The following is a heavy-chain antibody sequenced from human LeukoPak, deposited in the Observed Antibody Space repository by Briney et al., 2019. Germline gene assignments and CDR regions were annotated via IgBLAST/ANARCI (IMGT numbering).Heavy chain of an antibody. V-gene: IGHV3-48*04. CDR1: GFTFSSYS. CDR2: ISSSSSTI. CDR3: ARVRYSSSSGFDY. J-gene: IGHJ4*02. D-gene: IGHD6-13*01. Sequence: GGSLRLSCAASGFTFSSYSMNWVRQAPGKGLEWVSYISSSSSTIYYADSVKGRFTISRDNAKNSLYLQMNSLRAEDTAVYYCARVRYSSSSGFDYWGQGTLVTVSS.